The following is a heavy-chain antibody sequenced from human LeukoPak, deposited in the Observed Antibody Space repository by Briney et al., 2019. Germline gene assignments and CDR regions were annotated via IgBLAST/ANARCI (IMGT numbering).Heavy chain of an antibody. Sequence: PSETLSLTCAVYGGSFSGYYWSWIRQPPGKGLGWIGEINHSGSTNYNPSLKSRVTKSVDTSKNQFSLKLSSVTAADTAVYYCARGRRPGYDYVWGSYRYRPYYFDYWGQGTLVTVSS. CDR3: ARGRRPGYDYVWGSYRYRPYYFDY. V-gene: IGHV4-34*01. J-gene: IGHJ4*02. CDR1: GGSFSGYY. D-gene: IGHD3-16*02. CDR2: INHSGST.